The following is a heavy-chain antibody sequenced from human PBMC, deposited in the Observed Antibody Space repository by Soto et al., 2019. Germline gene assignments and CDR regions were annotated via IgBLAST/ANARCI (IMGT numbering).Heavy chain of an antibody. D-gene: IGHD6-19*01. Sequence: ASVKVSCKASGYTFTSYAMHWVRQAPGQRLEWMGWINAGNGNTKYSQKFQGRVTITRDTSASTAYMELSSLRSEDTAVYYCARDADIIAVAGGNDYWGQGTLVTSPQ. J-gene: IGHJ4*02. V-gene: IGHV1-3*01. CDR2: INAGNGNT. CDR3: ARDADIIAVAGGNDY. CDR1: GYTFTSYA.